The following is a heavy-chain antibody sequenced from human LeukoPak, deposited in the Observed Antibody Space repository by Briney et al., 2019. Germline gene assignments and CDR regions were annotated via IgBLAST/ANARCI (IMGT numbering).Heavy chain of an antibody. CDR3: ARDEEQWLVSSAFDI. CDR2: ISYDGSNK. Sequence: GGSLRLSCAASGFTFSTYAMHWVRQAPGKGLEGVAVISYDGSNKYYADSVKGRFTISRDNSKNTLYLQMNSLRAEDTAVYYCARDEEQWLVSSAFDIWGQGTMVTVSS. CDR1: GFTFSTYA. V-gene: IGHV3-30-3*01. J-gene: IGHJ3*02. D-gene: IGHD6-19*01.